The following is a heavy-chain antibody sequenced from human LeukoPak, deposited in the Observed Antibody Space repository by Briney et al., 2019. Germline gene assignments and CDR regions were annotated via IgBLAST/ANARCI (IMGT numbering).Heavy chain of an antibody. D-gene: IGHD6-13*01. CDR2: IKTDGSST. J-gene: IGHJ4*02. Sequence: GGTLRLSCAASGFTFSSYWMHWVRQVPGKGLMWVSRIKTDGSSTSYADSVKGRFTISRDNAKNTLYLQMNSLRVEDTAVYYCARDFMYSISCAGCWGQGTLVTVSS. CDR3: ARDFMYSISCAGC. CDR1: GFTFSSYW. V-gene: IGHV3-74*01.